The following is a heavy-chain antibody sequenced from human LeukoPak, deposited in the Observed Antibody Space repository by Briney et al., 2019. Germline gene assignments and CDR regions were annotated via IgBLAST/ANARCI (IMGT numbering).Heavy chain of an antibody. CDR3: ARGGGWYFVDY. J-gene: IGHJ4*02. V-gene: IGHV3-30-3*01. Sequence: GGSLRLSCAASGFTFSSYDMHWVRQAPGKGLEWVAVISYDGSNKYYADSVKGRFTISRDNSKNTLYLQMNSLRAEDTAVYYCARGGGWYFVDYWGQGTLVTVSS. CDR2: ISYDGSNK. CDR1: GFTFSSYD. D-gene: IGHD6-19*01.